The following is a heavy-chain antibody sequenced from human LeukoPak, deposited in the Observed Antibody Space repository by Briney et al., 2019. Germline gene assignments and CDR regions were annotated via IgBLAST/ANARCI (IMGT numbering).Heavy chain of an antibody. D-gene: IGHD1-26*01. CDR3: ARDQDAYSGSYEY. J-gene: IGHJ4*02. CDR1: GFTYSSYW. V-gene: IGHV3-7*01. CDR2: IKQDGSEK. Sequence: GGSLRLSCAASGFTYSSYWMSWVRQAPGKGLEWVANIKQDGSEKYYVDSVKGRFTISRDNAKNSLYLQMNSLRAEDTAVYYCARDQDAYSGSYEYWGQGTLVTVSS.